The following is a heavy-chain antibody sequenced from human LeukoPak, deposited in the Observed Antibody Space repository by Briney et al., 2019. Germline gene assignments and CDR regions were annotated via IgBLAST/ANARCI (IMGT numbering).Heavy chain of an antibody. J-gene: IGHJ4*02. CDR2: ISTSSHHL. D-gene: IGHD3-22*01. V-gene: IGHV3-21*04. CDR3: AREKPFYDSSGYYYPIAFDY. CDR1: GFTFSSYS. Sequence: TGGSLRLSCAASGFTFSSYSMKWVRQAPGKGVEWVSSISTSSHHLYYAASEKGRFTASRDNAKNSLILQMNSLRAEDTDQYYRAREKPFYDSSGYYYPIAFDYWGQGTLVTVSS.